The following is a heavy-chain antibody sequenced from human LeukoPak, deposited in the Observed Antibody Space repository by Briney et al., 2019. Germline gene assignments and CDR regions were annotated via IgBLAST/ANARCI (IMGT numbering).Heavy chain of an antibody. CDR3: ASVVTAIRRYYYYGMDV. CDR1: GYTFTSYY. J-gene: IGHJ6*02. D-gene: IGHD2-21*02. Sequence: ASVKVSCKASGYTFTSYYMHWVRQAPGQGLEWMGIINPSGGSTSYAQKFQGRVTMTRDTSTSTVYTELSSLRSEDTAVYYCASVVTAIRRYYYYGMDVWGQGTTVTVSS. CDR2: INPSGGST. V-gene: IGHV1-46*01.